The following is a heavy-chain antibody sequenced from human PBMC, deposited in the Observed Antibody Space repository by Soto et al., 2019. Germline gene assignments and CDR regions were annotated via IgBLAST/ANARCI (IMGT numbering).Heavy chain of an antibody. Sequence: GGSLRLSCAALGFTFSSYGMHWVRQAPGKGLEWVAVISYDGSNKYYADSVKGRFTISRDNSKNTLYLQMNSLRAEDTAVYYCAKSLITMIVVSGLGYWGQGTLVTVSS. CDR3: AKSLITMIVVSGLGY. J-gene: IGHJ4*02. CDR1: GFTFSSYG. D-gene: IGHD3-22*01. V-gene: IGHV3-30*18. CDR2: ISYDGSNK.